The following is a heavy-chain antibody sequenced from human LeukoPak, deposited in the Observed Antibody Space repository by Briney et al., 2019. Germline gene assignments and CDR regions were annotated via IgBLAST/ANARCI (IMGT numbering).Heavy chain of an antibody. D-gene: IGHD6-19*01. CDR3: ASAVAGTSRFDLDY. Sequence: TPSETLSLTCAVYGGSFSGYYWSWIRQPPGKGLEWIGEINHSGSTNYNPSLKSRVTISVDTSKNQFSLKLSSVAAADTAVYYCASAVAGTSRFDLDYWGQGTLVTVSS. CDR2: INHSGST. J-gene: IGHJ4*02. CDR1: GGSFSGYY. V-gene: IGHV4-34*01.